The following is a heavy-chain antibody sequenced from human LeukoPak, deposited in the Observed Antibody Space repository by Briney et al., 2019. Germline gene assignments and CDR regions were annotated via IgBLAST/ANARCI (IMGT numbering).Heavy chain of an antibody. Sequence: AGGSLRLSCAASGSTFGSYAMYWVRQAPGKGLEWVSGIFGSGGSAHYADSVKGRFTISRDNSKNTVYLQMDGLRAEDTAIYYCAKTTTGYSSGRYPAWPIDYWGQGTLVTVSS. V-gene: IGHV3-23*01. CDR3: AKTTTGYSSGRYPAWPIDY. CDR1: GSTFGSYA. D-gene: IGHD2-15*01. J-gene: IGHJ4*02. CDR2: IFGSGGSA.